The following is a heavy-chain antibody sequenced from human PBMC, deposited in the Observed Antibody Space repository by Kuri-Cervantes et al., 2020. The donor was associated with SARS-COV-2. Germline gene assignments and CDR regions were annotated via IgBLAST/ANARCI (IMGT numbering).Heavy chain of an antibody. Sequence: LSLTCAASGFTFSSYWMSWVRQAPGKGLEWVANIKQDGSEKYYVDSAKGRFTISRDNAKNSLYLQMNSLRAEDTAVYYCARDWLRGGFDYWGQGTLVTVSS. CDR3: ARDWLRGGFDY. CDR1: GFTFSSYW. CDR2: IKQDGSEK. J-gene: IGHJ4*02. D-gene: IGHD3-9*01. V-gene: IGHV3-7*05.